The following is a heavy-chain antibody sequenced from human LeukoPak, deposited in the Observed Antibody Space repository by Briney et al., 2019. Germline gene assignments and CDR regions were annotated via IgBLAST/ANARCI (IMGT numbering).Heavy chain of an antibody. J-gene: IGHJ5*02. Sequence: ASVKVSCKASGFTFTSSAVQWVRQARGQRLEWIGWIVVGSGNTNYAQKFQERVTITRDMSTSTAYMELSSLGSEDTAVYYCARDLFHCSSTSCYSYVGDNWIDPWGQGTLVTVSS. CDR1: GFTFTSSA. D-gene: IGHD2-2*01. V-gene: IGHV1-58*01. CDR3: ARDLFHCSSTSCYSYVGDNWIDP. CDR2: IVVGSGNT.